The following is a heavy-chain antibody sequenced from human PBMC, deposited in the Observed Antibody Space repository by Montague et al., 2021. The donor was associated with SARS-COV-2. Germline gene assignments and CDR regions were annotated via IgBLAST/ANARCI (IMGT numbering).Heavy chain of an antibody. J-gene: IGHJ3*01. CDR2: IYYTGNT. CDR1: GGSITNNIDY. Sequence: ETRSLTCTVSGGSITNNIDYWAWIRQPPGEGLEWIGSIYYTGNTYYNPSLKSRVTISVVTSKNHFTLKLSSVTAAETAVYYCARLKRYFDSSGSPSAFDFWGQGTKVTVSS. V-gene: IGHV4-39*02. D-gene: IGHD3-22*01. CDR3: ARLKRYFDSSGSPSAFDF.